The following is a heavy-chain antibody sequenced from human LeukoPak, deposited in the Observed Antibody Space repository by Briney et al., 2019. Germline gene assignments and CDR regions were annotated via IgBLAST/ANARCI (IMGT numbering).Heavy chain of an antibody. J-gene: IGHJ6*02. CDR3: VRAESGYSYGYIYYYGMDV. Sequence: GGSLRLSCAASGFTVSSNYMSWVRQAPGKGLEWDSVIYSGGSTYYADSVKGRFTISRDNSKNTLYLQMNSLRAEDTAVYYCVRAESGYSYGYIYYYGMDVWGQGTTVTVSS. V-gene: IGHV3-53*01. CDR2: IYSGGST. CDR1: GFTVSSNY. D-gene: IGHD5-18*01.